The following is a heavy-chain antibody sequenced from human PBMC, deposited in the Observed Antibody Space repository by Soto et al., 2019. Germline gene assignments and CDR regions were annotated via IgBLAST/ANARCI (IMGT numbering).Heavy chain of an antibody. CDR3: THRVTLLATFNFGAFAF. Sequence: QITLKESGPTLLQPTQTLTMTCSFSGFSRTTYGVGVGWFRQPPGKAMEWLAFTYCDDDNRYNPSPKSRLITTNDTSKHQVVRTLTNMDPADPATYLCTHRVTLLATFNFGAFAFGGQGTVVTVPS. CDR1: GFSRTTYGVG. D-gene: IGHD5-12*01. V-gene: IGHV2-5*02. J-gene: IGHJ3*01. CDR2: TYCDDDN.